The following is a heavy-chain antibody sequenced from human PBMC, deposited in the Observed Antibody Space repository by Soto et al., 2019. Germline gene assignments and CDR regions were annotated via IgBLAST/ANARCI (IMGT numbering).Heavy chain of an antibody. CDR2: IIPIFGTA. Sequence: SVKVSCKASGGTFSSYAISWVRQAPGQGLEWMGGIIPIFGTANYAQKFPGRVTITADKSTSTAYMELSSLRSEDTAVYYCERSIVVVPAAIHYYYYYGMDVWG. CDR3: ERSIVVVPAAIHYYYYYGMDV. J-gene: IGHJ6*02. D-gene: IGHD2-2*01. CDR1: GGTFSSYA. V-gene: IGHV1-69*06.